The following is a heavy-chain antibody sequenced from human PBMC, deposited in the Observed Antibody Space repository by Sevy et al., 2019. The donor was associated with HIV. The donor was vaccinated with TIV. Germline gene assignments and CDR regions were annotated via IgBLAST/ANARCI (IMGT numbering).Heavy chain of an antibody. CDR1: GFTFDDYA. J-gene: IGHJ6*02. CDR2: ISWHSANI. Sequence: GGSLRLSCAASGFTFDDYAMHWVRQAPGKGLEWVSGISWHSANIGYADSVKGRFTISRDNSKNTVYLEMNSLRNEDTAIYFCANAYSGSYSHSYLYALDVWGQGTTVTVSS. CDR3: ANAYSGSYSHSYLYALDV. D-gene: IGHD1-26*01. V-gene: IGHV3-9*01.